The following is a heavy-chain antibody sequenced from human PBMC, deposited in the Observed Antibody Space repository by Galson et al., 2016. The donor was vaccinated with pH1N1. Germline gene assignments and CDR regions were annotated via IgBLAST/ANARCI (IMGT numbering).Heavy chain of an antibody. CDR3: ARSGSRYGSDAFDM. Sequence: SETLSLTCSVSGVSISGYYWGWIRQSPGKGLDYVGYIYYNGHTNYSPSLKSRVTMSLDMSKNQFSLKLTSVTAADTAVHFCARSGSRYGSDAFDMWGQGTTVTVSS. D-gene: IGHD5-18*01. CDR2: IYYNGHT. J-gene: IGHJ3*02. V-gene: IGHV4-59*01. CDR1: GVSISGYY.